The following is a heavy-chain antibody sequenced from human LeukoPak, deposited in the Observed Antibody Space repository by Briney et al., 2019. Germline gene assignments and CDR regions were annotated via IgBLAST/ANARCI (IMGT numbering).Heavy chain of an antibody. D-gene: IGHD3-16*01. CDR3: ARAYYDYVWGNLRLGY. V-gene: IGHV7-4-1*02. J-gene: IGHJ4*02. CDR2: ININTGKP. CDR1: GYLFISYT. Sequence: GASVKVSCKASGYLFISYTMNWVRQAPGQGLEWMGRININTGKPTYAQAFTGRFVFSFDTSVSTAYLQISSLQTEDTAMYYCARAYYDYVWGNLRLGYWGQGTLVTVSP.